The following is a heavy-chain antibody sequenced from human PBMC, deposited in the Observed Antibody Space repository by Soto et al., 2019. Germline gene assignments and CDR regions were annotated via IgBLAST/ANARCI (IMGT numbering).Heavy chain of an antibody. CDR2: INSDGSST. CDR1: GFTFSSYW. CDR3: VRDAAWSGYFDY. V-gene: IGHV3-74*01. J-gene: IGHJ4*02. D-gene: IGHD3-10*01. Sequence: EVQVVESGGGLVQPGGSLRLSCAASGFTFSSYWMHWVRHAPGNGLVWVSRINSDGSSTNYADSVKGRFTISRDSAKNTLYLQMNSLRAEDTAAYYCVRDAAWSGYFDYWGQGTLVTVSS.